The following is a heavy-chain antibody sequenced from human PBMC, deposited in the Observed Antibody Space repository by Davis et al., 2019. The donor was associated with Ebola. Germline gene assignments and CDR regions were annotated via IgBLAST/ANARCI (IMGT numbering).Heavy chain of an antibody. V-gene: IGHV1-3*01. CDR1: GFILTNYA. D-gene: IGHD6-19*01. CDR2: VHGGNGNT. Sequence: ASVKVSCKASGFILTNYAIHWVRQAPGQRLEWMGWVHGGNGNTKYSQRFQGRVTTTTDTSASTVYLDLTSLRSDDTAVFYCARASFGYNSGWYADYWGPGSLVTVSS. CDR3: ARASFGYNSGWYADY. J-gene: IGHJ4*02.